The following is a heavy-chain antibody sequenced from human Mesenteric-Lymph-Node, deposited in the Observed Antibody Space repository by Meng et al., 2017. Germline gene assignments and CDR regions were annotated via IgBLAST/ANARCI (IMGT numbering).Heavy chain of an antibody. J-gene: IGHJ4*02. D-gene: IGHD3-10*01. V-gene: IGHV3-23*01. CDR2: ISGSGGST. CDR3: ARGAWELIDY. Sequence: GESLKISCAASGFTVSSNYMSWVRQAPGKGLEWVSAISGSGGSTYYADSVKGRFTISRDNSKNMLYLQMNSLRAEDTAVYYCARGAWELIDYWGQGMLVTVSS. CDR1: GFTVSSNY.